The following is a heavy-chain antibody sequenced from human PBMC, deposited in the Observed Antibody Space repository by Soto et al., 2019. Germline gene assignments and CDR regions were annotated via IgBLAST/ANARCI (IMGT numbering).Heavy chain of an antibody. CDR1: GYTLTELS. CDR2: FDPEDGET. CDR3: ATGVRYFDWSHAFDI. D-gene: IGHD3-9*01. Sequence: SVKVSCKVSGYTLTELSMHWVRQAPGKGLEWMGGFDPEDGETIYAQKFQGRVTMTEDTSTDTAYMELSSLRSEDTAVYYCATGVRYFDWSHAFDIWGQGTMVTVSS. J-gene: IGHJ3*02. V-gene: IGHV1-24*01.